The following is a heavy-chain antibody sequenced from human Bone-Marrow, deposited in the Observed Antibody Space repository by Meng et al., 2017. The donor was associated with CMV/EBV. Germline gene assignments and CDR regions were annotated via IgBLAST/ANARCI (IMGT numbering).Heavy chain of an antibody. D-gene: IGHD6-6*01. J-gene: IGHJ4*02. V-gene: IGHV1-46*01. CDR1: GYTFTSYY. CDR2: INPIGGST. CDR3: AGEGIAAPSHYFDY. Sequence: ASVKVSCKASGYTFTSYYMHWVRQAPGQGLEWMGIINPIGGSTSYAQKFQGRVTMTRDTSTSTVYMEVSSLRSEDTAVYFCAGEGIAAPSHYFDYWGQGTLVTVSS.